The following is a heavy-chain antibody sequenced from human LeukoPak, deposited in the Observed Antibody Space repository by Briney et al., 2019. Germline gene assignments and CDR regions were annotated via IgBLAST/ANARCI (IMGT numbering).Heavy chain of an antibody. J-gene: IGHJ4*02. Sequence: GESLKISCKGSGYSFTSYWIGWVRQMPGKGLEWMGIIYPGDSDTRYSPSFQGQVTISADKSISTAYLQWSSLKASDTAMYYCARLFPQVTMVRRVIIAAFDYWGQGTLVTVSS. V-gene: IGHV5-51*01. CDR3: ARLFPQVTMVRRVIIAAFDY. D-gene: IGHD3-10*01. CDR2: IYPGDSDT. CDR1: GYSFTSYW.